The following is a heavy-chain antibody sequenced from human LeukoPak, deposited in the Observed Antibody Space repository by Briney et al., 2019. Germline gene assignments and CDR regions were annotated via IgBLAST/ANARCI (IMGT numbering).Heavy chain of an antibody. D-gene: IGHD6-13*01. V-gene: IGHV3-30*18. CDR3: AKDQLRDSSSWYLGYYYGMDV. J-gene: IGHJ6*02. CDR1: GFTFSSYG. CDR2: ISYDGSNK. Sequence: GGSLRLSCAASGFTFSSYGMHWVRQAPGKGLEWVAVISYDGSNKYYADSVKGRFTISRDNSKNTLYLQMNSLRAEDTAVYYCAKDQLRDSSSWYLGYYYGMDVWGQGTTVTVSS.